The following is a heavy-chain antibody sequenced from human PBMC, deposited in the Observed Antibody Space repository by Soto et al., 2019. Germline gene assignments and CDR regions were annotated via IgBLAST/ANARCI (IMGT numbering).Heavy chain of an antibody. CDR3: ARDIGIAWFFL. J-gene: IGHJ5*02. V-gene: IGHV4-39*02. D-gene: IGHD2-15*01. Sequence: ASETLSLTCTVSGGSIDTSYWGWIRQPPGKGLEWIGTIYYGGATYYNPSLKSRVTISVDTSKNHFSLSLSSVTAADTAVYYCARDIGIAWFFLWGQGTLVTVSS. CDR2: IYYGGAT. CDR1: GGSIDTSY.